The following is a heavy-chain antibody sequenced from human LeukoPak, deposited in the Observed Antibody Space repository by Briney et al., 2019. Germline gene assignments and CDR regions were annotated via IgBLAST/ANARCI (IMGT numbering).Heavy chain of an antibody. J-gene: IGHJ4*02. CDR3: ARGRLGSSGYYYFDY. CDR1: GGSISSYY. Sequence: SETLSLTCTGSGGSISSYYWSWIRQAAGKGLEWIRRIYTSGSTNYNPSLKSRVTMSVDTSKNQFSLKLSSVTAADTAVYYCARGRLGSSGYYYFDYWGQGTLVTVSS. D-gene: IGHD3-22*01. CDR2: IYTSGST. V-gene: IGHV4-4*07.